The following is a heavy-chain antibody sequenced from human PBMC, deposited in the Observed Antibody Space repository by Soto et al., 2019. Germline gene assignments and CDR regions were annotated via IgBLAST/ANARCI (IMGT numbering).Heavy chain of an antibody. Sequence: GASVKVSCKASGGTFSSYAISWVRQAPGQGLEWMGGIIPIFGTANYAQKFQGRVTITADESTSTAYMELSSLRSEDTAVYYCAREIAVAPSPKYYYYGMDVWGQGTTVTVSS. CDR2: IIPIFGTA. V-gene: IGHV1-69*13. CDR1: GGTFSSYA. D-gene: IGHD6-19*01. CDR3: AREIAVAPSPKYYYYGMDV. J-gene: IGHJ6*02.